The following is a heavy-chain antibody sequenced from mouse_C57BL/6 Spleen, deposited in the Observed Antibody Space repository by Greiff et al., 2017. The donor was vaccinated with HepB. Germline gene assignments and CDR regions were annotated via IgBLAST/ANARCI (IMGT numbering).Heavy chain of an antibody. CDR3: ATGTALFAY. CDR1: GYTFTDYY. Sequence: EVQLQQSGPVLVKPGASVKMSCKASGYTFTDYYMNWVKQSHGKSLEWIGVINPYNGGTSYNQKFKGKATLTVDKSSSTAYMELNSLTSEDSAVDYCATGTALFAYWGQGTLVTVSA. CDR2: INPYNGGT. V-gene: IGHV1-19*01. D-gene: IGHD4-1*01. J-gene: IGHJ3*01.